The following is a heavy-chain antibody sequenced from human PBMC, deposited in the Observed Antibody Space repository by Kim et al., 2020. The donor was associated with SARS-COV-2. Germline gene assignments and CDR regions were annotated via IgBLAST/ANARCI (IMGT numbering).Heavy chain of an antibody. V-gene: IGHV3-73*01. J-gene: IGHJ3*02. CDR1: GFSFSDSA. CDR2: IRSKANSYAT. CDR3: ARGPPNSEGYWAAFDI. Sequence: GGSLRLSCAASGFSFSDSAMHWVRQASGKGLEWVGRIRSKANSYATVYAVSVEGRFTIDSDDSKNTAYLQMDSLETTDTAVYYCARGPPNSEGYWAAFDIWGQGTMVTVSS. D-gene: IGHD2-8*02.